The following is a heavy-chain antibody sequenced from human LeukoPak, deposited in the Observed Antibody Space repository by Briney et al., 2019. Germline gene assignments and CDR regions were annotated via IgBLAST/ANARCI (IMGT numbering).Heavy chain of an antibody. CDR3: ARDDSSSDYYGMDV. CDR2: INHNGNVN. Sequence: PGGSLRLSCAASGFTFSSYWMNWARQAPGKGLEWVASINHNGNVNYYVDSVKGRFTISRDNAKNSLYLQMSNLRAEDTAVYFCARDDSSSDYYGMDVWGQGTTVTVSS. J-gene: IGHJ6*02. CDR1: GFTFSSYW. V-gene: IGHV3-7*03. D-gene: IGHD6-6*01.